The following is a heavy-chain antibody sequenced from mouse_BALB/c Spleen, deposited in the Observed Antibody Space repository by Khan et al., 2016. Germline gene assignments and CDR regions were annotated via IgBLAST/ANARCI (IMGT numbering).Heavy chain of an antibody. Sequence: QVQLKQSGAELVKPGTSVKLSCKASGYNFTSYWINWVKLRPGQGLEWIGDIYPGSGSTNYNEKFKSKATLTVDTSSSTAYMQLSSLASEDSALYDCARYTLRGYFDYWGQGTTLTVSS. CDR3: ARYTLRGYFDY. J-gene: IGHJ2*01. D-gene: IGHD1-1*01. CDR1: GYNFTSYW. CDR2: IYPGSGST. V-gene: IGHV1-55*01.